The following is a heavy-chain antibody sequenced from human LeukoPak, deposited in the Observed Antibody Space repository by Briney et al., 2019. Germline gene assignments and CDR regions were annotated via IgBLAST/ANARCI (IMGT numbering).Heavy chain of an antibody. D-gene: IGHD6-19*01. CDR1: GFTFSSYA. V-gene: IGHV3-23*01. Sequence: GGSLRLSCAASGFTFSSYAMSRVRQAPGKGLEWVSAISGSGGSTYYADSVKGRFTISRDNSKNTLYLQMNSLRAEDTAVYYCANGGSGWYRGYFDYWGQGTLVTVSS. CDR2: ISGSGGST. J-gene: IGHJ4*02. CDR3: ANGGSGWYRGYFDY.